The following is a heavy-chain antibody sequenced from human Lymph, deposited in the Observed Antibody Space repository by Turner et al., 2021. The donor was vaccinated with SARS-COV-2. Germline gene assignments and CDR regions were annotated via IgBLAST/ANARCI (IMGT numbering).Heavy chain of an antibody. Sequence: QVQLVESGGGVVQPGRSLRLSCAASGFTFSNYRMHWVRQAPSKGLEWVAVISYDGSNKNYAGSVKGRFTISRDNSKNTLNLQMNSLRAEDTAVYYCAKDSRFLEWLLFGEFDYWGQGTLVTVSS. V-gene: IGHV3-30*18. CDR3: AKDSRFLEWLLFGEFDY. CDR2: ISYDGSNK. J-gene: IGHJ4*02. CDR1: GFTFSNYR. D-gene: IGHD3-3*01.